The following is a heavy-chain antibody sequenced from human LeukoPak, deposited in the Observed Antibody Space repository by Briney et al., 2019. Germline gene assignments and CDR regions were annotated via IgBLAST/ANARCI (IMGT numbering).Heavy chain of an antibody. CDR3: VKGYCSSISCSLIDY. D-gene: IGHD2-2*01. CDR2: ISSNGGST. J-gene: IGHJ4*02. V-gene: IGHV3-64D*06. CDR1: GSPPSRSV. Sequence: GGPRRLSGPATGSPPSRSVMHWSPPAPGRGMENVLVISSNGGSTNYADSVKGRFTISRDNSKNTLHLQMSSLRAEDTAVYYCVKGYCSSISCSLIDYGGQGTLVTVSS.